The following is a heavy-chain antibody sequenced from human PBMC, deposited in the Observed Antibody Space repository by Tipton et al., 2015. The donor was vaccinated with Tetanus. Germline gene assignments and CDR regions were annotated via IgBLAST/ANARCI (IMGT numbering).Heavy chain of an antibody. CDR1: GFTFSSYA. CDR2: ISGGGGST. V-gene: IGHV3-23*01. J-gene: IGHJ4*02. Sequence: SGFTFSSYAMSWVRQAPGKGLEWVSAISGGGGSTEYADSVKGRFTISRDNSKNTLYLQMNSLRAEDTAVYYCAKGGTIMIWNYYFDSWDQGTLVTVSS. CDR3: AKGGTIMIWNYYFDS. D-gene: IGHD3-16*01.